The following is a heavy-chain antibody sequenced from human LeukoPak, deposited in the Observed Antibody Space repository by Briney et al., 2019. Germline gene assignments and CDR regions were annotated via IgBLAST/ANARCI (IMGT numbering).Heavy chain of an antibody. J-gene: IGHJ4*02. Sequence: GGSLRLSCAASGFSFTSYAMHWVRQAPGKGLEWVAAITPGGDYTWYADSVKGRFTISRDNSKNTMFLLMSSLRAEDTAVYYCAKHQVRSHDYWGQGTLVTVSS. CDR3: AKHQVRSHDY. CDR1: GFSFTSYA. V-gene: IGHV3-23*01. CDR2: ITPGGDYT.